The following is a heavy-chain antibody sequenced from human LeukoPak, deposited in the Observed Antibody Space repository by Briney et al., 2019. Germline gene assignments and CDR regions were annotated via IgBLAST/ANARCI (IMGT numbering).Heavy chain of an antibody. CDR2: ISSGGST. J-gene: IGHJ4*02. CDR3: ARSTSPFYYFDY. CDR1: GGSINTYF. Sequence: SETLSLTCTVSGGSINTYFWSWIRQPPGKGLEWIGYISSGGSTNYNPSLKSRVTISVDTSKNQFSLKLSSVTAADTAVYYCARSTSPFYYFDYWGQGTLVTVSS. V-gene: IGHV4-59*01.